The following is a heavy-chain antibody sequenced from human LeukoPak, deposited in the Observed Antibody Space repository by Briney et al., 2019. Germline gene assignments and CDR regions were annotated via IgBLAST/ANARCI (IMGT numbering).Heavy chain of an antibody. J-gene: IGHJ4*02. CDR3: ATHRTTVITGLVY. CDR1: GYTLTDLS. D-gene: IGHD4-17*01. Sequence: ASVKVSCKVSGYTLTDLSTHWVRQAPGKGLEWMGGLDPADGETVYAQKYQGRVTMTEDTSTDTAYMELNSLRSEDTAVYYCATHRTTVITGLVYWGQGNLVSVSS. CDR2: LDPADGET. V-gene: IGHV1-24*01.